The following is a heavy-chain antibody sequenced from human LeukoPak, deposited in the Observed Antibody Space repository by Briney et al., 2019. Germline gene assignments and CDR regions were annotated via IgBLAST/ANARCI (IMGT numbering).Heavy chain of an antibody. D-gene: IGHD5/OR15-5a*01. J-gene: IGHJ4*02. CDR1: GSTFSSYS. V-gene: IGHV3-21*01. CDR2: ISSSSSYI. Sequence: GGSLRLSCAASGSTFSSYSMNWVRQAPGKGLEWVSSISSSSSYIYYADSVKGRFTISRDNAKNSLYLQMNSLRAEDTAVYYCASTGSTAIEIDYWGQGTLVTVSS. CDR3: ASTGSTAIEIDY.